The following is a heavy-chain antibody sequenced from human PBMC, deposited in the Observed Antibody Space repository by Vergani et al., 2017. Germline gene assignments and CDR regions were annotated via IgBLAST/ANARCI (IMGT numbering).Heavy chain of an antibody. Sequence: EVQLVESGGGLVKPGGSLRLSCAASGFTFSSYSMNWVRQAPGKGLEWVSSISSSSSYIYYADSVKGRFTISRDNAKNSLYLQMNSLRAEDTAVYYCARSLQEYSYGYHDYWGQGTLVTVSS. CDR2: ISSSSSYI. CDR1: GFTFSSYS. V-gene: IGHV3-21*01. J-gene: IGHJ4*02. CDR3: ARSLQEYSYGYHDY. D-gene: IGHD5-18*01.